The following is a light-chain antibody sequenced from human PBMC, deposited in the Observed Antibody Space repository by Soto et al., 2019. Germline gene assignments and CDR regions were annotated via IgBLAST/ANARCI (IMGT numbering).Light chain of an antibody. CDR3: QQYNSYSLT. V-gene: IGKV1-5*03. Sequence: DIQMTQSPSTLSASVGDRVTITCRASQGISNWLAWYQQKPGKAPKLLIYKASSLEGGVPSRFSGSGFGTEFTLTISSLQPDDFATYYCQQYNSYSLTFGQGTKVEIK. J-gene: IGKJ1*01. CDR1: QGISNW. CDR2: KAS.